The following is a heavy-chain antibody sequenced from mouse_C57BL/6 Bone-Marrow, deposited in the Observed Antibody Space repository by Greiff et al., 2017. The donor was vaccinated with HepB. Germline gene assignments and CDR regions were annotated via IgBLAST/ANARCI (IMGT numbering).Heavy chain of an antibody. Sequence: VKLMESGGGLVKPGGSLKLSCAASGFTFSSYAMSWVRQTPEKRLEWVATISDGGSYTYYPDNVKGRFTISRDNAKNNLYLQMSHLKSEDTAMYYCARGSSYNYWGQGTTLTVSS. CDR1: GFTFSSYA. V-gene: IGHV5-4*03. CDR3: ARGSSYNY. J-gene: IGHJ2*01. D-gene: IGHD1-1*01. CDR2: ISDGGSYT.